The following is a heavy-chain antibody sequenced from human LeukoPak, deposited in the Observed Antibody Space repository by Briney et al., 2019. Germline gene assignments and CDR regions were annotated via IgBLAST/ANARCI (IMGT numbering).Heavy chain of an antibody. CDR2: ISGSGGYI. V-gene: IGHV3-48*03. CDR3: SRGRLFGDY. Sequence: PGGSLRLSCAASGFTSISYDMNWVRQAPGKGLEWVSYISGSGGYIYYTDSVKGRFTISRDNAKNSLYLQMNSLRAEDTAVYYCSRGRLFGDYWGQGALVTVSS. D-gene: IGHD2-21*02. CDR1: GFTSISYD. J-gene: IGHJ4*02.